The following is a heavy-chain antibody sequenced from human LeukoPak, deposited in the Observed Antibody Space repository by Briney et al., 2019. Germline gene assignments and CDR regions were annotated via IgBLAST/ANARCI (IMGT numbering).Heavy chain of an antibody. D-gene: IGHD5-18*01. Sequence: PGGSLRLSCAASGFTFSSYGMHWVRQAPGKGLEWVAVISYDGSNKYYADSVKGRFTISRDNSKNTLYLQMNSLRAEDTAVYYCAKDGLWHHGMDVWGQGTTVTVSS. CDR2: ISYDGSNK. CDR3: AKDGLWHHGMDV. J-gene: IGHJ6*02. CDR1: GFTFSSYG. V-gene: IGHV3-30*18.